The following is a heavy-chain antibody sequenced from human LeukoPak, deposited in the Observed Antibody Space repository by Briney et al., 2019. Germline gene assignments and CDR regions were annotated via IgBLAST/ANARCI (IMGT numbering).Heavy chain of an antibody. CDR3: ARKDGDYYFDY. Sequence: PSETLSLTCTVSGGSISSYYWSWIRQPPGKGLEWIGYIYYSGSTNYNPSLKSRVTISVDTSKNQFSLKLSSVTAADTAVYYCARKDGDYYFDYWGQGPWSPSPQ. D-gene: IGHD4-17*01. J-gene: IGHJ4*02. CDR2: IYYSGST. CDR1: GGSISSYY. V-gene: IGHV4-59*01.